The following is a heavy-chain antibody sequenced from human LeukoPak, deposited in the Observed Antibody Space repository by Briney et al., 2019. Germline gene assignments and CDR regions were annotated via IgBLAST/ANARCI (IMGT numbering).Heavy chain of an antibody. Sequence: GRSLRLSCAASGFTFSSYAMHWVRQAPGKGLEWVAVISYDGSNKYYAVSVKGRFTISRDNSKNTLYLQMNSLRAEDTAVYYCARDSSSPFQFDYWGQGTLVTVSS. CDR2: ISYDGSNK. CDR3: ARDSSSPFQFDY. J-gene: IGHJ4*02. D-gene: IGHD6-6*01. V-gene: IGHV3-30-3*01. CDR1: GFTFSSYA.